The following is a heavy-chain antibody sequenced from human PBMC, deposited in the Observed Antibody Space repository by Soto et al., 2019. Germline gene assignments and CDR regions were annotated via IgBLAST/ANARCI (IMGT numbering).Heavy chain of an antibody. CDR1: GGSVTNSTYY. CDR2: VYYRWRS. J-gene: IGHJ4*02. CDR3: VSQRTTVITQSHFDY. D-gene: IGHD4-4*01. V-gene: IGHV4-39*01. Sequence: SETLSRTCTVAGGSVTNSTYYWGWISQSPGKGLEWIGSVYYRWRSYSKSSVKSLVTISVDTSKNQCSLNLNSVTASDTAVYFCVSQRTTVITQSHFDYWGPGALVTVSS.